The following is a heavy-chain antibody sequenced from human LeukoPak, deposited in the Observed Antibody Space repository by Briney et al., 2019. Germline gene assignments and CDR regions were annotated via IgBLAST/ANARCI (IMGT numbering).Heavy chain of an antibody. Sequence: GGSLRLSCAASGFTFSSYGMSWVRQAPGKGLDWVSAISGSGCSTYYADSVKGRFTISSDNSKNTLYLQMNSLRAEDTAVYYCARGVGAYSHPFDYWGQGTLVTVSS. V-gene: IGHV3-23*01. J-gene: IGHJ4*02. CDR3: ARGVGAYSHPFDY. D-gene: IGHD4/OR15-4a*01. CDR1: GFTFSSYG. CDR2: ISGSGCST.